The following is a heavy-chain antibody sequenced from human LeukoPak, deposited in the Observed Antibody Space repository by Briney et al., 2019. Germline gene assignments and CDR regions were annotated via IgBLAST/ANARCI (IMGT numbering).Heavy chain of an antibody. CDR2: INGNGGTT. CDR3: AKRGVVIRVILVGFHKEAYYFDS. V-gene: IGHV3-23*01. D-gene: IGHD3-22*01. J-gene: IGHJ4*02. Sequence: GGSPRLSRAVSGITPSNYGMRWVRQAPGEGGELGASINGNGGTTKYADSVKGRFTISRDSPKNTLYLQMNSLRAEDTAVYFCAKRGVVIRVILVGFHKEAYYFDSWGQGALVTVSS. CDR1: GITPSNYG.